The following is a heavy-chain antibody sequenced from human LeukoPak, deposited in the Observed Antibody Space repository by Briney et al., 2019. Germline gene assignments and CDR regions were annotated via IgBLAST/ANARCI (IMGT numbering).Heavy chain of an antibody. CDR2: INHSGST. J-gene: IGHJ6*02. V-gene: IGHV4-34*01. CDR1: GGSFSGYY. D-gene: IGHD2-2*01. Sequence: PETLSLTCAVYGGSFSGYYWSWIRQPPGKGLEWIGEINHSGSTNYNPSLKSRVTISVDTSKNQFSLKLSSVTAADTAVYYCARTVPAPRYYYYGMDVWGQGTTVTVSS. CDR3: ARTVPAPRYYYYGMDV.